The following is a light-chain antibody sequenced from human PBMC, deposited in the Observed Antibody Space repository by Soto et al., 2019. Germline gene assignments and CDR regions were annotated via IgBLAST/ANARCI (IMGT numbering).Light chain of an antibody. CDR1: QRFGAN. Sequence: EIVMTQSPATLSVSPGDRATLSCRASQRFGANLAWYQQKPGQAPSLLIFGVSTRAAGIPGRFSGTGSGTVFNLTINSLQSEDFAVYYCHHYSDWRSFGQGTKVEIK. V-gene: IGKV3-15*01. CDR2: GVS. CDR3: HHYSDWRS. J-gene: IGKJ1*01.